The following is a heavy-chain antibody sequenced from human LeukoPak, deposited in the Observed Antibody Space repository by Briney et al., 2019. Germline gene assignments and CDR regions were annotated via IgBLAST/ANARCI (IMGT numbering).Heavy chain of an antibody. V-gene: IGHV4-61*02. CDR3: ARGYYYDSSGYNDAFDI. Sequence: SETLSLTCTVSGGSISSGSYYWSWIRQPAGKGLEWIGRIYTSGSTNYNPSLKSRVTISVDTSKNQFSLKLSSVTAADTAVYYCARGYYYDSSGYNDAFDIWGQGTMVIVSS. D-gene: IGHD3-22*01. CDR2: IYTSGST. CDR1: GGSISSGSYY. J-gene: IGHJ3*02.